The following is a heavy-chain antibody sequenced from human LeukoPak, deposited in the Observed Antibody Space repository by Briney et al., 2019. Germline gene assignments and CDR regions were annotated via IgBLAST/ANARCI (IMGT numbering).Heavy chain of an antibody. D-gene: IGHD6-13*01. J-gene: IGHJ6*03. CDR1: GDSVTTTNFY. CDR2: LYYGVNT. CDR3: ARLRVQQLASSYYMDV. Sequence: RASETLSLTCTVSGDSVTTTNFYWGWIRQAPGKGLERIGSLYYGVNTYYKPSLKSRVTISVDTSLNQFSLILTSVTAADTGVYYCARLRVQQLASSYYMDVWGKGTTVTVSS. V-gene: IGHV4-39*01.